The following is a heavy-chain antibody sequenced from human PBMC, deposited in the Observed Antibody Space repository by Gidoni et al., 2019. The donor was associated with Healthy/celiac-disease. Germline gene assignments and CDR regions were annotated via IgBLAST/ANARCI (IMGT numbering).Heavy chain of an antibody. J-gene: IGHJ4*02. V-gene: IGHV3-9*01. CDR1: GFTFDDYA. CDR3: AKGLSGYYEYYFDY. Sequence: EVQLVESGGGLVQPGRSLRLACAASGFTFDDYAMHWVRQAPGKGLEWVSCISWNSGSIGYADSVKGRFTISRDNAKNSLYLQMNSLRAEDTALYYCAKGLSGYYEYYFDYWGQGTLVTVSS. CDR2: ISWNSGSI. D-gene: IGHD3-3*01.